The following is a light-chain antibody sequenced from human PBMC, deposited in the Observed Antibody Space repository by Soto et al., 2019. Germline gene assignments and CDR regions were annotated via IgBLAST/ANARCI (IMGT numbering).Light chain of an antibody. CDR3: CSYAPTRNSYV. V-gene: IGLV2-23*02. CDR2: EVT. Sequence: SALTQPAPVYGSPGQSITLSCTGTSSDFGSYNLVSWYQHHPGTAPKLIIYEVTKRPSGVSNRFSASKSGNTASLTISGLQAEDDADYYCCSYAPTRNSYVFGSGTKVTGL. J-gene: IGLJ1*01. CDR1: SSDFGSYNL.